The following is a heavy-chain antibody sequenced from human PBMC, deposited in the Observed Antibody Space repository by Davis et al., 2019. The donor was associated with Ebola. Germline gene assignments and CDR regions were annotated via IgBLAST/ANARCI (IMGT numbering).Heavy chain of an antibody. V-gene: IGHV3-30*04. Sequence: PGGSLRLSCAASGFNFHSYAMHWVRQAPGKGLEWVGYMSYGGSHTSSIDSAKGRFTISRDNSKNTLYLQMNSLRAEDTATYYCARYCHYTDCSYFDCWGQGTMVAVSS. CDR2: MSYGGSHT. CDR1: GFNFHSYA. D-gene: IGHD3-16*01. CDR3: ARYCHYTDCSYFDC. J-gene: IGHJ4*02.